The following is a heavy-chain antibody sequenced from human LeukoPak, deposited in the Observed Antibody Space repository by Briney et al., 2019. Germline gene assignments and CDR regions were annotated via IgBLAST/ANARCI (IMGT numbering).Heavy chain of an antibody. V-gene: IGHV4-59*01. CDR3: ALGGLRFDY. D-gene: IGHD5-12*01. CDR1: GGSINSYY. Sequence: PSETLSLTCTVSGGSINSYYWSWIRQPPGKGLEWIGYFYYSGSTNYNPSLKSRVTISVDTSKNQFSLKLSSVTAVDTAVYYCALGGLRFDYWGQGTLVTVSS. J-gene: IGHJ4*02. CDR2: FYYSGST.